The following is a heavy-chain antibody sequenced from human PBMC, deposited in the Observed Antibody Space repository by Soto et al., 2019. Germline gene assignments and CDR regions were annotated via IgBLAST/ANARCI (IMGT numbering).Heavy chain of an antibody. CDR1: GFTFSSYS. J-gene: IGHJ6*02. V-gene: IGHV3-48*01. CDR3: VKGSRGEYYYYYNGVDV. CDR2: ISSSSSTI. Sequence: TGGSLRLSCAASGFTFSSYSMNWVSQAPGKGPEWVSYISSSSSTIYYADSVKGRFIISRDNSKGTLFLQMSSLRAEDTAVYYCVKGSRGEYYYYYNGVDVWGQGTTVTVSS. D-gene: IGHD3-16*01.